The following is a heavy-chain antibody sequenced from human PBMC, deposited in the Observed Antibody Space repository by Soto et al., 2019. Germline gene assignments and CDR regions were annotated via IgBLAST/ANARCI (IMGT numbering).Heavy chain of an antibody. Sequence: QVQLVQSGAEVRRPGSSVRVSCKASGGTFSSSTISWVRQAPGQGLEWVGGITPIFGKANYAQKFQGRVTITADESTSTAYMELSSLRSEDTALYFCARGWGSDSTTYYYAYCGQGTSVTFSS. CDR3: ARGWGSDSTTYYYAY. CDR2: ITPIFGKA. CDR1: GGTFSSST. J-gene: IGHJ1*01. D-gene: IGHD3-22*01. V-gene: IGHV1-69*01.